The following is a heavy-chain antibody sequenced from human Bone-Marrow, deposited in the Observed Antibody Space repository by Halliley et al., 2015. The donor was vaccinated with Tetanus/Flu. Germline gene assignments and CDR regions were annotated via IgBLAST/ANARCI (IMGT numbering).Heavy chain of an antibody. CDR3: AGQSLDNSGRAAFDY. D-gene: IGHD6-25*01. CDR1: GFTFDTFP. CDR2: ISSNGGST. V-gene: IGHV3-64*01. Sequence: SLRLSCAASGFTFDTFPMHWVRQAPGKGLEYVSGISSNGGSTFYGNSVKGRFTISRDNSKNMLYLQMGSLRGEDMAVYYCAGQSLDNSGRAAFDYWGQGTLVTVSA. J-gene: IGHJ4*02.